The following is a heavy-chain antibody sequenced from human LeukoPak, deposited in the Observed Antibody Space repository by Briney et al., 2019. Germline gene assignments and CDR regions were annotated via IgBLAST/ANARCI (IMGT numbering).Heavy chain of an antibody. J-gene: IGHJ5*02. CDR2: IIPIFGVA. CDR1: GGTFSSYA. CDR3: ARSPDYDSSGDVWFDP. D-gene: IGHD3-22*01. V-gene: IGHV1-69*04. Sequence: SVKVSCKASGGTFSSYAISWVRQAPGQGLEWMGRIIPIFGVANYAQKFQGRVTITADKSTSTAYMELSSLRSEDTAVYYCARSPDYDSSGDVWFDPWGQGTLVTVSS.